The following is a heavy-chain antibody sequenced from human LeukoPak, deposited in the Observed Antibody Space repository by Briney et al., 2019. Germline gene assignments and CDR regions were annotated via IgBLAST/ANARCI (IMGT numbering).Heavy chain of an antibody. D-gene: IGHD3-22*01. CDR3: AKGQSSSGLRNYFDY. CDR1: GFTFSSYA. V-gene: IGHV3-23*01. Sequence: GGSLRLSCAASGFTFSSYAMSWVRQAPGKGLEWVSGISASGGTTYYADSGKGRFTISRDNSKNTLYLQMNSLRAEDTAVYYCAKGQSSSGLRNYFDYWGQGTLVTVSS. CDR2: ISASGGTT. J-gene: IGHJ4*02.